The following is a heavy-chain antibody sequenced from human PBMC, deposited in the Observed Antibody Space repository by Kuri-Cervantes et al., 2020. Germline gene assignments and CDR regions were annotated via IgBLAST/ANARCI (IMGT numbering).Heavy chain of an antibody. CDR1: GFTFSDHY. CDR2: INHSGST. Sequence: SCAASGFTFSDHYMDWVRQAPGKGLERIGEINHSGSTNYNPSLKSRVTISVGTSKNQFSLKLSSVTAADTAVYYCARGRDYYGSGSYRLDYWGQGTLVTVSS. J-gene: IGHJ4*02. D-gene: IGHD3-10*01. CDR3: ARGRDYYGSGSYRLDY. V-gene: IGHV4-34*01.